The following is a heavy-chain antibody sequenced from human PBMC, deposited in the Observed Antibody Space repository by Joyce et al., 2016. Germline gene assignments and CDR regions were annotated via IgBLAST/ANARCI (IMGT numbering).Heavy chain of an antibody. Sequence: QVQLVQSGAEVKKPGSSVKVSCKASGGSLSSYAIDWVRQAPGQGLQWMGGILPCFGTSNRAQKFQGRVTITADESTSTAYMGLSSLRSEDTAVYYCARVKIRELQYDFEYYGMDVWGQGTTITVSS. CDR3: ARVKIRELQYDFEYYGMDV. J-gene: IGHJ6*02. D-gene: IGHD1-7*01. CDR2: ILPCFGTS. V-gene: IGHV1-69*01. CDR1: GGSLSSYA.